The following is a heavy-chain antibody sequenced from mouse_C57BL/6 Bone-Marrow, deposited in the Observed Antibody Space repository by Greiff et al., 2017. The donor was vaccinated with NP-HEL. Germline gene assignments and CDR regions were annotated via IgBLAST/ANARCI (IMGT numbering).Heavy chain of an antibody. J-gene: IGHJ4*01. CDR3: ARHPADGSSPYAMDY. CDR2: ISNLAYSI. CDR1: GFTFSDYG. V-gene: IGHV5-15*01. Sequence: EVKLVESGGGLVQPGGSLKLSCAASGFTFSDYGMAWVRQAPRKGPEWVAFISNLAYSIYYADTVTGRFTISRENAKNTLYLEMSSLRSEDTAMYYCARHPADGSSPYAMDYWGQGTSVTVSS. D-gene: IGHD1-1*01.